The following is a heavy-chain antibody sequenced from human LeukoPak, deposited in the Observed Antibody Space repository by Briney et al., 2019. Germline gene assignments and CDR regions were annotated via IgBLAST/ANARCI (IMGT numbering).Heavy chain of an antibody. D-gene: IGHD5-24*01. CDR1: EFSVGSNY. V-gene: IGHV3-66*01. Sequence: PGGSLRLSCAASEFSVGSNYMTWVRQAPGKGLEWVSLIYSGGSTYYADSVKGRFTISRDNSKNTLYLQMNSLRAEDTAVYYCAKDPGRDGPNYWGQGTLVTVSS. J-gene: IGHJ4*02. CDR2: IYSGGST. CDR3: AKDPGRDGPNY.